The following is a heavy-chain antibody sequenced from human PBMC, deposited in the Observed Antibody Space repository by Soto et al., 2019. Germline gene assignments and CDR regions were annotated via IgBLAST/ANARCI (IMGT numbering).Heavy chain of an antibody. D-gene: IGHD3-10*01. CDR3: ARDPAPYGSGSYLFDY. Sequence: QVQLVQSGAEVKKPGSSVKVSCKASGGTFSSYTISWVRQAPGQGLEWMGRIIPILGIANYAQKFQGRVTIPAAKSTSTAYMELSSLSSEDTAVYSCARDPAPYGSGSYLFDYWGQGTLVTVSS. V-gene: IGHV1-69*08. J-gene: IGHJ4*02. CDR1: GGTFSSYT. CDR2: IIPILGIA.